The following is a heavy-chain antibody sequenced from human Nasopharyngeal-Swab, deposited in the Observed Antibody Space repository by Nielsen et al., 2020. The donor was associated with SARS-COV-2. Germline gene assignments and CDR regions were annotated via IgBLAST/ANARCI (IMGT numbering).Heavy chain of an antibody. Sequence: GESLKISCAASGFTFSSYAMSWVRQAPGKGLEWVSAISGSGGSTYYADSVKGRFTISRDNSKNTLYLQVNSLRAEDTAVYYCAKQKYQLLTDYWGQGTLVTVSS. V-gene: IGHV3-23*01. CDR1: GFTFSSYA. CDR2: ISGSGGST. J-gene: IGHJ4*02. CDR3: AKQKYQLLTDY. D-gene: IGHD2-2*01.